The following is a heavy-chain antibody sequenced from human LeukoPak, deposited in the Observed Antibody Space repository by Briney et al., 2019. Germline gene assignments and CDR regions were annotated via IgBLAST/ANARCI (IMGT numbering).Heavy chain of an antibody. D-gene: IGHD4-11*01. CDR1: GGSISSGDYY. Sequence: PSETLSLTCTVSGGSISSGDYYWSWIRQPPGKGLEWIGYIYYSGSTYYNPSLKSRVTISLDTSKNQFSLKLSSVTAADTAVYYCARGLTVTAEKVYYYYGMDVWGQGTTVTVSS. J-gene: IGHJ6*02. CDR3: ARGLTVTAEKVYYYYGMDV. CDR2: IYYSGST. V-gene: IGHV4-30-4*01.